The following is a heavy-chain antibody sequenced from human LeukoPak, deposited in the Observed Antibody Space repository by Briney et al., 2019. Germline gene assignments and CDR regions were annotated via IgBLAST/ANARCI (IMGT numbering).Heavy chain of an antibody. CDR1: GFTFSSYA. V-gene: IGHV3-23*01. CDR2: ISGRGGST. D-gene: IGHD3-10*01. J-gene: IGHJ3*02. CDR3: AKLEVLLWFGEVHDAFDI. Sequence: PGGSLRLSCAASGFTFSSYAMSWVRQAPGKGLEWVSDISGRGGSTFYADSVKRLFTISRDNSKNTLYLQMNSLRAEDTAVYYCAKLEVLLWFGEVHDAFDIWGQGTMVTVSS.